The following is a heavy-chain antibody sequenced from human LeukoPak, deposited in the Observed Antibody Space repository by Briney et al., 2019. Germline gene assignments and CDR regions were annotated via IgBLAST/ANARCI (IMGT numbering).Heavy chain of an antibody. J-gene: IGHJ5*02. CDR3: ARASSPSRFLEWLSLYNWFDP. D-gene: IGHD3-3*01. V-gene: IGHV1-3*01. CDR2: INAGNGNT. CDR1: GYTFTSYA. Sequence: ASVKVSCKASGYTFTSYAMHWVRQAPGQRLEWMGWINAGNGNTKYSQKFQGRVTITRDTSASTAYMELSSLRSEDTAVYYCARASSPSRFLEWLSLYNWFDPWGQGTLVTVSS.